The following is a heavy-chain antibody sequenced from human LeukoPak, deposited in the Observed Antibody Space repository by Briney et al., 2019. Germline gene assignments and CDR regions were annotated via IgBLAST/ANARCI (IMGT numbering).Heavy chain of an antibody. V-gene: IGHV3-23*01. CDR2: ITGSGGST. J-gene: IGHJ4*02. CDR1: GFTFSSYA. Sequence: PGGSLRLSCAASGFTFSSYAMSWVRQAPGKGLEWVSTITGSGGSTYYADSVKGRFTISRDNSKNTLNLQMNSLRAEDTAVYYCTRGSRGGATSFDYWGQGTLVTVSS. D-gene: IGHD4/OR15-4a*01. CDR3: TRGSRGGATSFDY.